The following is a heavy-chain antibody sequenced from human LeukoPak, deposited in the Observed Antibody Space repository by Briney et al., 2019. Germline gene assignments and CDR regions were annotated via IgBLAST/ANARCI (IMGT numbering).Heavy chain of an antibody. CDR2: IYYSGNT. CDR3: ASRRSITMVRGGHFDY. V-gene: IGHV4-39*07. D-gene: IGHD3-10*01. J-gene: IGHJ4*02. CDR1: GGSVSSSSYY. Sequence: PSETLSLTCSVSGGSVSSSSYYWGWIRQPPGKGLEWIGSIYYSGNTYNNPSLKSRVTVSVDTSKNQFSLKLSSVIEADTAVYYCASRRSITMVRGGHFDYWGQGTLVTVSS.